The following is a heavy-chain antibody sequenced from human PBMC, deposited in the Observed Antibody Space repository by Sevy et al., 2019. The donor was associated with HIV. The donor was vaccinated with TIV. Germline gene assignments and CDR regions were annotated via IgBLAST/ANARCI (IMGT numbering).Heavy chain of an antibody. CDR3: AKVAASAAAGIIDY. V-gene: IGHV3-23*01. D-gene: IGHD6-13*01. CDR1: GFTFSSYA. Sequence: GGSLRLSCAASGFTFSSYAMSWVRPAPGKGLEWVSAISGSGGSTYYADSVKGRFTISRDNSKNTLYLQMNSLRAEDTAVFYCAKVAASAAAGIIDYWGQGTLVTVSS. CDR2: ISGSGGST. J-gene: IGHJ4*02.